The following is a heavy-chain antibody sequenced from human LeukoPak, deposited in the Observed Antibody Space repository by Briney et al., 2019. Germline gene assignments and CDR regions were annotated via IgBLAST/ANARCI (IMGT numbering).Heavy chain of an antibody. CDR2: ISSTSNYI. Sequence: PGGSLRLSCAASGFTFSNYNMNWVRQAPGKGLEWVSSISSTSNYIYYADSVKGRFTISRDNAKNSLYLQMKSLRAEDTAVYYCARGKTSQNIVTRKTYNWFDPWGQGTLVTVSS. CDR3: ARGKTSQNIVTRKTYNWFDP. D-gene: IGHD2/OR15-2a*01. CDR1: GFTFSNYN. V-gene: IGHV3-21*01. J-gene: IGHJ5*02.